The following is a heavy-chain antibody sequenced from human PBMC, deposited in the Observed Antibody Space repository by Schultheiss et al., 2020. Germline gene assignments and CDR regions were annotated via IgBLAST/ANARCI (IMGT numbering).Heavy chain of an antibody. CDR3: ARGSYGGNSIYFDY. Sequence: SETLSLTCTVSGGSISSGDYYWSWIRQPPGKGLEWIGYIYYSGSTYYNPSLKSRVTISVDTSKNQFSLKLSSVTAADTAVYYCARGSYGGNSIYFDYWGQGTLVTVSS. D-gene: IGHD4-23*01. V-gene: IGHV4-30-4*01. CDR2: IYYSGST. CDR1: GGSISSGDYY. J-gene: IGHJ4*02.